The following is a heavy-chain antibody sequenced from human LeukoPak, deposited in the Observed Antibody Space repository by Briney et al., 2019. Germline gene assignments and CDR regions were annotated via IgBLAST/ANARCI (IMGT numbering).Heavy chain of an antibody. Sequence: SVNVSCKAAGYTFPGYYMHWVRQAAGQGREWMGWTNPYSGGTNYAQKFKGRVTMTRDMSISTAYMELSRLRSDDTAVYYCARVAYCGGDCRPDAFDIWGQGTMVTVSS. V-gene: IGHV1-2*02. CDR3: ARVAYCGGDCRPDAFDI. D-gene: IGHD2-21*01. J-gene: IGHJ3*02. CDR2: TNPYSGGT. CDR1: GYTFPGYY.